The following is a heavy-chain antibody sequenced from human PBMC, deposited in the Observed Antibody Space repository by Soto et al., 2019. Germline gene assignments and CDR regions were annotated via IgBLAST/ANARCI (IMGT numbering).Heavy chain of an antibody. V-gene: IGHV6-1*01. J-gene: IGHJ6*02. CDR3: ARADEKRYYGMDV. Sequence: SQTLSLTCAISGDSVSSNSAAWNWIRQSPSRGLEWLGRTYYRSQGYNHYAVSVKSRITLNPDTSKNQFSLQLASVTPEDTAVYYCARADEKRYYGMDVWGQGTTVTVSS. CDR2: TYYRSQGYN. CDR1: GDSVSSNSAA.